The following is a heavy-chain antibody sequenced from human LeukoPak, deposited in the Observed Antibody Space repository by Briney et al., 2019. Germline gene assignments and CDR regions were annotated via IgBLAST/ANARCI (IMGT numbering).Heavy chain of an antibody. CDR2: ISSSSSTT. Sequence: GGSLRLSCAASGFSFISYSMNWVRQAPGKGLEWISYISSSSSTTHYAHSVKGRFTISRDNAKNSLFLQMKSLRADDTAVYYCARDPTARPYGSGSFDFWGQGTLITVSS. CDR1: GFSFISYS. V-gene: IGHV3-48*04. J-gene: IGHJ4*02. D-gene: IGHD3-10*01. CDR3: ARDPTARPYGSGSFDF.